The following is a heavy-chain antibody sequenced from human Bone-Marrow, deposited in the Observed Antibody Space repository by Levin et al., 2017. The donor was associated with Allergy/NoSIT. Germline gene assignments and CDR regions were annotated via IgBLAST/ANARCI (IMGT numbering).Heavy chain of an antibody. D-gene: IGHD6-19*01. J-gene: IGHJ4*02. CDR2: MNPNNDNK. Sequence: PVASVKVSCKASGYTFTTYDIHWVRQATGQGLEWMGWMNPNNDNKGYAQKFQGRVTMTRNTSISTAYMELSSLRSEDTAVYYCARGSSQYSSGWDPFDYWGQGTLVTVSS. CDR3: ARGSSQYSSGWDPFDY. V-gene: IGHV1-8*01. CDR1: GYTFTTYD.